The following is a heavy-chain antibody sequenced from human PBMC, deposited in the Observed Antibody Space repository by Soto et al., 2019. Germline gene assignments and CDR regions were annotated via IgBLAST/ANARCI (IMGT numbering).Heavy chain of an antibody. CDR3: KRFPFDSNDWTNPRYFDI. CDR1: GGSFSQYY. CDR2: INHSGIT. Sequence: TETLSLTCAVYGGSFSQYYWSWIRQPPENQQERIREINHSGITNYSPSLKSRVNMSVDTSKNQLSLKLTAVTTADTGIDNFKRFPFDSNDWTNPRYFDIWGQGTMVIVST. V-gene: IGHV4-34*07. J-gene: IGHJ4*01. D-gene: IGHD3-22*01.